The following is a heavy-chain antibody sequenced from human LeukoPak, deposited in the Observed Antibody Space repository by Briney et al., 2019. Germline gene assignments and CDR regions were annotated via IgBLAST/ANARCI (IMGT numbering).Heavy chain of an antibody. D-gene: IGHD1-26*01. CDR3: AREGVGATVDY. CDR1: GGTFSSYA. CDR2: IIPILGIA. Sequence: ASVKVSCKASGGTFSSYAISWVRQAPGQGLEWMGRIIPILGIANYAQKFQGRVTITADKSTSTPYMELSSLRSEDTAVYYCAREGVGATVDYWGQGPLVTVSS. J-gene: IGHJ4*02. V-gene: IGHV1-69*04.